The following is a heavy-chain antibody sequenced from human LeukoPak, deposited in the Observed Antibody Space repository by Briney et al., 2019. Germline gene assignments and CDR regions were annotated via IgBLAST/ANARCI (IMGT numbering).Heavy chain of an antibody. J-gene: IGHJ4*02. D-gene: IGHD1-26*01. CDR3: ARGAVPFDN. V-gene: IGHV3-30*03. CDR2: ISYDGSNK. CDR1: GFTFSSYG. Sequence: GRSLRLSCAASGFTFSSYGMHWVRQAPGKGLEWVAVISYDGSNKYYADSVKGRFTISRDNSKNTLYLQMNSLRAEDTAVYYCARGAVPFDNWGQGTLVTVSS.